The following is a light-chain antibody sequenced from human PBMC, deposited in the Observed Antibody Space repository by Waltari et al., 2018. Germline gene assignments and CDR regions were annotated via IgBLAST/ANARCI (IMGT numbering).Light chain of an antibody. CDR1: SSDVGSYYA. V-gene: IGLV2-23*02. CDR2: EVY. CDR3: CSYAGGNTWV. J-gene: IGLJ3*02. Sequence: QSALTQPASVSASPGQSITISCTGASSDVGSYYAVSWYQHFPGKAPKLLIYEVYKRPSGVSNRFSGSKSGNTASLTLSGLQAEDEATFYCCSYAGGNTWVFGGGTKLTVL.